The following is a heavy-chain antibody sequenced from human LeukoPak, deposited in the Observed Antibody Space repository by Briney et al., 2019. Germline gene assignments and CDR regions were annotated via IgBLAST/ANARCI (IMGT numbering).Heavy chain of an antibody. CDR3: ARHGTTVTTFGYYYYYMDV. CDR2: IYPGDSDT. D-gene: IGHD4-17*01. V-gene: IGHV5-51*01. Sequence: GESLKISCKSSGYSFTSYWIGWVRQMPGKGLEWMGIIYPGDSDTRYSPSFQGQVTISADKSISTAYLQWSSLEASDTAMYYCARHGTTVTTFGYYYYYMDVWGKGTTVTVSS. CDR1: GYSFTSYW. J-gene: IGHJ6*03.